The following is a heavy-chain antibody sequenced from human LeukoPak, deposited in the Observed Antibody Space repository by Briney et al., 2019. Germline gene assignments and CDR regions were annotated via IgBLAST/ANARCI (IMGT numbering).Heavy chain of an antibody. CDR3: ARGLGIDGSSSLYFDY. CDR1: GGSISSSSYY. J-gene: IGHJ4*02. V-gene: IGHV4-39*07. D-gene: IGHD6-6*01. Sequence: SETLSLTCTVSGGSISSSSYYWGWIRQPPGTGLEWIGSIYYSGSTYYNPSLKSRVTISVDTSKNQFSLKLSSVTAADTAVYYCARGLGIDGSSSLYFDYWGQGTLVTVSS. CDR2: IYYSGST.